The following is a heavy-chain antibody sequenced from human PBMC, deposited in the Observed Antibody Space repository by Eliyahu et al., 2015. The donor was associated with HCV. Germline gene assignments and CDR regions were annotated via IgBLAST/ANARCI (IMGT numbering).Heavy chain of an antibody. V-gene: IGHV3-64*01. CDR2: ISGNGGTT. J-gene: IGHJ4*02. CDR3: ARGRYSGSYYDY. CDR1: GFSFSDYA. Sequence: EVQLVESGGGLVQPGGSLRLSCGASGFSFSDYAMYWVRQAPGKGLESVSVISGNGGTTYYANSVKGRFTVSRDNSKNTLYLQMGSLRAEDMAVYYCARGRYSGSYYDYWGQGTLVTVSS. D-gene: IGHD1-26*01.